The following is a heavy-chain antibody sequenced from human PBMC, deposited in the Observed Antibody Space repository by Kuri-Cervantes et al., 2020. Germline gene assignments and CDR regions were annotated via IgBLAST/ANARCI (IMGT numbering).Heavy chain of an antibody. J-gene: IGHJ6*02. CDR3: AKDLYCSSTSCHTRLGDYGMDV. V-gene: IGHV3-30*18. Sequence: GESLKISCAASGFTFSSYGMHWVRQAPGKGLEWVAVISYDGSNKYYADSVKGRFTISRDNSKNTLYLQMNSLRAEDTAVYYCAKDLYCSSTSCHTRLGDYGMDVWGQGTMVTVSS. CDR2: ISYDGSNK. CDR1: GFTFSSYG. D-gene: IGHD2-2*02.